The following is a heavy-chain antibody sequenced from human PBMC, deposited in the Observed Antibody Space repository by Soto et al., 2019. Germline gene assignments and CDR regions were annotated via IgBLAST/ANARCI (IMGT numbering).Heavy chain of an antibody. Sequence: QVQLQESGPGLVKPSETLSLTCTVSGGSISSGGYYWSWIRQHPGKGLEWIGYIYYSGSTYYNPSLKSRVTISVDTSKTQFSLKLSSVTAADTAVYYCARDLETKLLWFDGMDVWGQGTTVTVSS. CDR3: ARDLETKLLWFDGMDV. J-gene: IGHJ6*02. D-gene: IGHD3-10*01. CDR1: GGSISSGGYY. V-gene: IGHV4-31*03. CDR2: IYYSGST.